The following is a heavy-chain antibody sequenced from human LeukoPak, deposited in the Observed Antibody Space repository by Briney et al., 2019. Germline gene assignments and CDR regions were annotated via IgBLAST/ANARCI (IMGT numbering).Heavy chain of an antibody. CDR3: ATKTGIAAAGLDY. CDR1: GGTFSSYA. D-gene: IGHD6-13*01. Sequence: SVKVSFKASGGTFSSYAISWVRQAPGQGLEWMGGIIPIFGTANYAQKFQGRVTITADESTSTAYMELSSLRSEDTAVYYCATKTGIAAAGLDYWGQGTLVTVSS. J-gene: IGHJ4*02. V-gene: IGHV1-69*13. CDR2: IIPIFGTA.